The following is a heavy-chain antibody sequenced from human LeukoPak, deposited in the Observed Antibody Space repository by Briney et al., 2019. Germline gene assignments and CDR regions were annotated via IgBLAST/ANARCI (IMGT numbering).Heavy chain of an antibody. CDR2: IYYSGST. D-gene: IGHD1-26*01. J-gene: IGHJ4*02. CDR1: GGSISSHY. Sequence: SETLSLTCTVSGGSISSHYWSWIRQPPGKGLEWIGYIYYSGSTNYNPSLKSRVTISVDTSKNQFSLKLSSVTAADTAVYYCARDRSVGAVDYWGQGTLVTVSS. CDR3: ARDRSVGAVDY. V-gene: IGHV4-59*11.